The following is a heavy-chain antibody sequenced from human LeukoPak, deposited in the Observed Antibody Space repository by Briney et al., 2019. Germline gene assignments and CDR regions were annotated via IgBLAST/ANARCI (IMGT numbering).Heavy chain of an antibody. V-gene: IGHV4-34*01. Sequence: SETLSLTCAVYGGSFSGYYWSWIRQPPGKGLEWIGEINHSGSTNYNPSLKSRVTISVDTSKNQFSLKLSPVTAADTAVYYCARGANVLRYFDWATNYGMDVWGQGTTVTASS. CDR2: INHSGST. D-gene: IGHD3-9*01. J-gene: IGHJ6*02. CDR3: ARGANVLRYFDWATNYGMDV. CDR1: GGSFSGYY.